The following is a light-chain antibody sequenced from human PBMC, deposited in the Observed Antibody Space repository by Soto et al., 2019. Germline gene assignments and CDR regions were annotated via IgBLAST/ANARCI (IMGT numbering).Light chain of an antibody. J-gene: IGKJ3*01. V-gene: IGKV3D-20*02. CDR3: QQRSDLFT. CDR1: QSVSGRS. CDR2: GAS. Sequence: EIVLTQSPGIMSLSPGERATLSCRASQSVSGRSLAWYQQKLGQAPRLLIYGASSRATGIPDRFSGSGSGTDFTLAISRLEPEDFAVYYCQQRSDLFTFGPGTKVDIK.